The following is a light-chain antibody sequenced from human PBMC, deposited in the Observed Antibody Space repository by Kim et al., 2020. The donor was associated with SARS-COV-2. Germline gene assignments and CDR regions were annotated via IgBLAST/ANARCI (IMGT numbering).Light chain of an antibody. CDR2: KNN. J-gene: IGLJ2*01. Sequence: GHRVTISCPGSGSNIGSKYGDWYQQLPGTAPKLLISKNNQRPSGVPDRFSGSKSGTSASLAISGFRSEDEADYYCAAWDDSLSGRVFGGGTQLTVL. CDR3: AAWDDSLSGRV. V-gene: IGLV1-47*01. CDR1: GSNIGSKY.